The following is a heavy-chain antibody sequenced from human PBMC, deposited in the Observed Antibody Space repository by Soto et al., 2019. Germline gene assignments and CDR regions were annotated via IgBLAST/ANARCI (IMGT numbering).Heavy chain of an antibody. D-gene: IGHD3-10*01. J-gene: IGHJ4*02. CDR3: AKGHIRYGSGSYAGDY. CDR1: GFTFSSYG. Sequence: GGSLRLSCAASGFTFSSYGMHWVRQAPGKGLEWVAVISYDGSNKYYADSVKGRFTISRDNSKNTLYLQMNSLRAEDTAVYYCAKGHIRYGSGSYAGDYWGQGTLVTVSS. V-gene: IGHV3-30*18. CDR2: ISYDGSNK.